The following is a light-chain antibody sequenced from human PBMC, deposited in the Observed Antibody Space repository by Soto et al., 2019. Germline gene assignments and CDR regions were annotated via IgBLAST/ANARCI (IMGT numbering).Light chain of an antibody. Sequence: EIVMTQSPATLSVSPGEGATLSCRASQSVSSKLAWYQQKPGQAPRLLIYDTSTRATGIPARFSGSGSGTEFTLTISSLQSEDFAVYYCQQYNKWPPITFGQGTRLEIK. CDR1: QSVSSK. V-gene: IGKV3-15*01. CDR2: DTS. CDR3: QQYNKWPPIT. J-gene: IGKJ5*01.